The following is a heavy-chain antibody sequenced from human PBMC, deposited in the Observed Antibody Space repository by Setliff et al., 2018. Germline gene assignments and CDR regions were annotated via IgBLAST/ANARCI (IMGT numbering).Heavy chain of an antibody. J-gene: IGHJ4*02. D-gene: IGHD5-12*01. CDR1: GGSFGGYY. CDR3: ARAERGYSGNVLGY. CDR2: IDHSGST. Sequence: SETLSLTCAVYGGSFGGYYWSWIRQPPGKGLEWIGEIDHSGSTNYNPSLKSRVNISIDTSKSQFSLKLSSVAAADTAVYYCARAERGYSGNVLGYWGQGTLVTVSS. V-gene: IGHV4-34*01.